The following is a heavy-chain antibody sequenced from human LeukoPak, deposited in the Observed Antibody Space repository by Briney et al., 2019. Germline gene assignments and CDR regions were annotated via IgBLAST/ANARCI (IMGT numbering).Heavy chain of an antibody. Sequence: GESLKISCKASGYSFTNYWIGWVRQMPGKGLEWMGIIYPGDSDTKYSPSFQGQVTISADKSINTAYLQWSSLRASETAMYYCARQGTIVAGTLGTTFDYWGQGSLLTVSS. D-gene: IGHD5-12*01. CDR3: ARQGTIVAGTLGTTFDY. V-gene: IGHV5-51*01. J-gene: IGHJ4*02. CDR1: GYSFTNYW. CDR2: IYPGDSDT.